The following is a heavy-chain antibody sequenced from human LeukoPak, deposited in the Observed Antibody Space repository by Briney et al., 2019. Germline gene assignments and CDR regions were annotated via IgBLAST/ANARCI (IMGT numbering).Heavy chain of an antibody. Sequence: KPSETQSLTCAVYGGSISGYYWSWIRQPPGKGLEWIGEINHSGSTNYNPSLKSRVTISVDTSKNQFSLKLSSVTAADTAVYYCARTYDSSGYAHDYWGQGTLVTVSS. D-gene: IGHD3-22*01. CDR3: ARTYDSSGYAHDY. CDR1: GGSISGYY. CDR2: INHSGST. V-gene: IGHV4-34*01. J-gene: IGHJ4*02.